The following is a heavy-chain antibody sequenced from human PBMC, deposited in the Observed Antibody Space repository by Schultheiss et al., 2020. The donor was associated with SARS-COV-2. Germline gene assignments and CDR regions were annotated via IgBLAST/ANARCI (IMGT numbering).Heavy chain of an antibody. CDR2: IKQDGSEK. CDR3: ASGTYGGQRDY. D-gene: IGHD4/OR15-4a*01. V-gene: IGHV3-7*01. CDR1: GFSFSSYA. J-gene: IGHJ4*02. Sequence: GGSLRLSCEASGFSFSSYAMSWVRQAPGKGLEWVAIIKQDGSEKYYVDSVKGRFTISRDNAKNSLYLQMNSLGAEDTAVYYCASGTYGGQRDYWGQGTLVTVSS.